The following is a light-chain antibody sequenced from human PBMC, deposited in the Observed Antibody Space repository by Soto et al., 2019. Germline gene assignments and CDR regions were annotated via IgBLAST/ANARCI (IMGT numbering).Light chain of an antibody. Sequence: STAALTAAGGDRVTITCRASQDINSFLAWYQQKPGKAPKLLIYAAPTLQSGVPSRFSGSGSGTDFTLTICSLQPEDFVTYYGQQLESDPTTFGGGTKVDIK. CDR3: QQLESDPTT. CDR1: QDINSF. J-gene: IGKJ4*01. CDR2: AAP. V-gene: IGKV1-9*01.